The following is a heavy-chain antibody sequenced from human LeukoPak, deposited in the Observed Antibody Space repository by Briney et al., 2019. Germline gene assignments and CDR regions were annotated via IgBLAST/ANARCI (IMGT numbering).Heavy chain of an antibody. D-gene: IGHD5-12*01. J-gene: IGHJ4*02. CDR1: GFTFSSYG. V-gene: IGHV3-33*06. Sequence: PGGSLRLSCAASGFTFSSYGMHRVRQAPGKGLEWVAVIWYDGSNKYYADSVKGRFTISRDNSKNTLYLQMNSLRAEDTAVYYCAKDRMVATYHFDYWGQGTLVTVSS. CDR3: AKDRMVATYHFDY. CDR2: IWYDGSNK.